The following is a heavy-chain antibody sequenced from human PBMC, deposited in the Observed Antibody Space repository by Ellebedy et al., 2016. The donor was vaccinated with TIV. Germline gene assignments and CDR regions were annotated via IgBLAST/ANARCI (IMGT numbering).Heavy chain of an antibody. Sequence: GGSLRLSXAASGFYFGDYWMSWVRQAPGKGLEWVANIKKDGREKNYVDSVRGRFTISRDNAKNSLYLQMSSLRAEDTAVYYCARWSLPFDYWGQGALVTVSS. V-gene: IGHV3-7*01. D-gene: IGHD1-26*01. J-gene: IGHJ4*02. CDR3: ARWSLPFDY. CDR2: IKKDGREK. CDR1: GFYFGDYW.